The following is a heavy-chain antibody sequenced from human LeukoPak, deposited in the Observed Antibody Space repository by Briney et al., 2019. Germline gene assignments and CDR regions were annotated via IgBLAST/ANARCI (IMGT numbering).Heavy chain of an antibody. Sequence: SETLSLTCTVSGGSISSGSYYWSWIRQPAGKGLEWIGCIYTSGSTNYNPSLKSRVTISVDTSKNQFSLKLSSVTAADTAVYYCARDWGVSARPGYMDVWGKGTTVTVSS. CDR2: IYTSGST. CDR3: ARDWGVSARPGYMDV. CDR1: GGSISSGSYY. J-gene: IGHJ6*03. V-gene: IGHV4-61*10. D-gene: IGHD6-6*01.